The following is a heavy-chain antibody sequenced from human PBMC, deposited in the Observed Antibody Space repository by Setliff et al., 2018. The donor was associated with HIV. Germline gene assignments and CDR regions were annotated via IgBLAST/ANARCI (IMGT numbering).Heavy chain of an antibody. Sequence: GGSLRLSCAASGFTFSTYGMHWVRQAPGKGLEWVAFIRYDGSNKYYADSVKGRFTVSRDNSKNTLYLQMNSLRAEDTAVYYCTKENWNYDGWCDPWGQGTLVTVS. CDR2: IRYDGSNK. CDR3: TKENWNYDGWCDP. V-gene: IGHV3-30*02. CDR1: GFTFSTYG. D-gene: IGHD1-7*01. J-gene: IGHJ5*02.